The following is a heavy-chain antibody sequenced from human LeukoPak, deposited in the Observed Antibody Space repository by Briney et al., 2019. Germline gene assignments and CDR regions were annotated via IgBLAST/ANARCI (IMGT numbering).Heavy chain of an antibody. CDR3: ARVQSRDVSLPGY. J-gene: IGHJ4*02. V-gene: IGHV7-4-1*02. CDR2: INTNTGNP. CDR1: GYTFTSYG. Sequence: GASVKVSCKASGYTFTSYGISWVRQAPGQGLEWMGWINTNTGNPTYAQGFTGRFVFSLDTSVSTAYLQISSLKAEDTAVYYCARVQSRDVSLPGYWGQGTLVTVSS. D-gene: IGHD5-24*01.